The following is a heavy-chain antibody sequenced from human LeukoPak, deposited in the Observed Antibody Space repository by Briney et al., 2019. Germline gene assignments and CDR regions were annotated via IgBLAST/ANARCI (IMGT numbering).Heavy chain of an antibody. Sequence: PGGSLRLSCAASGFTFSTYAMSWVRQVPGKGLEWVSAISSSGYSTYYADSVKGRFTISRDNSKNTLHLQMNSLRVEDTAVYYCAKTEYGYNFDYWGQGTLVTVSS. CDR3: AKTEYGYNFDY. D-gene: IGHD5-18*01. CDR1: GFTFSTYA. J-gene: IGHJ4*02. V-gene: IGHV3-23*01. CDR2: ISSSGYST.